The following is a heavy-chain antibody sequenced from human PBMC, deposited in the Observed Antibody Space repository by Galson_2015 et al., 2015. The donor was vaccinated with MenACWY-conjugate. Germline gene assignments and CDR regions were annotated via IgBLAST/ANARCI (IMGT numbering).Heavy chain of an antibody. J-gene: IGHJ5*02. CDR1: GLTFSNVW. V-gene: IGHV3-15*01. D-gene: IGHD3-16*01. CDR3: TRDRDVGGARWWFDP. CDR2: IKCKTDGGTT. Sequence: SLRLSCAASGLTFSNVWMSWVRQAPGKGLGWVARIKCKTDGGTTDYATPVKGRFTISRDDSTNTLYLQMNSLKIEDTAVYFCTRDRDVGGARWWFDPWGQGTLVTVSS.